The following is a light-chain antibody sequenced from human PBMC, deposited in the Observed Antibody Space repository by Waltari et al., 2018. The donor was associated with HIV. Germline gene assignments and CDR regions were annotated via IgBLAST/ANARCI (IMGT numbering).Light chain of an antibody. CDR2: DAS. V-gene: IGKV3-11*01. J-gene: IGKJ4*01. CDR1: QSVTNY. CDR3: QQCSDWPLS. Sequence: IVLIQSPAILSLSPWESATTSCRASQSVTNYSAWYQQKPGQATRLLIYDASIRATGIPDRFSGSGSGTDFNLTISSLGPEDFAVYYCQQCSDWPLSFGGGSRVEIK.